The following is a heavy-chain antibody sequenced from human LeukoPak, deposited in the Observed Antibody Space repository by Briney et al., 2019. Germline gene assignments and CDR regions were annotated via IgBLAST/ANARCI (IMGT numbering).Heavy chain of an antibody. Sequence: ASVKVSCKASGYTFTGYYMHWVRQAPGQGLEWMGWINPNSGGTNYAQKFQGRVTMTEDTSTDTAYMELSSLRSEDTAVYYCATDLHCSSTSCPFDYWGQGTLVTVSS. CDR2: INPNSGGT. CDR1: GYTFTGYY. J-gene: IGHJ4*02. CDR3: ATDLHCSSTSCPFDY. V-gene: IGHV1-2*02. D-gene: IGHD2-2*01.